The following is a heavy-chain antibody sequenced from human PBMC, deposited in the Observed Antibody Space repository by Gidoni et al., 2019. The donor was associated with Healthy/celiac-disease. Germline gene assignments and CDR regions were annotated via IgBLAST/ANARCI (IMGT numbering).Heavy chain of an antibody. CDR2: ISSSGSTI. Sequence: QVQLVESGGGLVKPGGSLRLSCAASAFTFSDYYMSWIRQAPGKGLEWVSYISSSGSTIYYADSGKGRFTISRDNAKNSLYLQMNSLRAEDTAVYYCVAVTRGGDAFDIWGQGTMVTVSS. CDR3: VAVTRGGDAFDI. J-gene: IGHJ3*02. CDR1: AFTFSDYY. V-gene: IGHV3-11*01. D-gene: IGHD4-17*01.